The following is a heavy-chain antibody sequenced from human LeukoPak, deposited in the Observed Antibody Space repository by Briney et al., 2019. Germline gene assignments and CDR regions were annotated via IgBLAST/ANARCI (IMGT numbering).Heavy chain of an antibody. CDR2: ISSSGSTT. D-gene: IGHD2-21*02. J-gene: IGHJ4*02. CDR1: GFTFSDYY. Sequence: GGSLRLPCAASGFTFSDYYMSWIRQAPRKGLEWVSHISSSGSTTHYADSVKGRFTISRDNAKNSLYLQMNSLRAEDTAVYYCARNTAYCGGDCYTFDYWGQGTLVTVSS. CDR3: ARNTAYCGGDCYTFDY. V-gene: IGHV3-11*01.